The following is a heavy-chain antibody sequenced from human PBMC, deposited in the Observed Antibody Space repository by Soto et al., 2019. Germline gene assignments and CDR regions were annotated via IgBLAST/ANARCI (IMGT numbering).Heavy chain of an antibody. V-gene: IGHV3-30*18. J-gene: IGHJ3*02. Sequence: QVQLVESGGGVVQPGRSLRLSCAASGFTFSSYGMHWVRQAPGKGLEWVAVISYDGSNKYYADSVKGRFTISRDNSKNPLYLQMNSLRAEDTAVYYCAKDTYPWGSGYLVGRDAFDIWGQGTMVTVSS. CDR2: ISYDGSNK. CDR3: AKDTYPWGSGYLVGRDAFDI. CDR1: GFTFSSYG. D-gene: IGHD3-22*01.